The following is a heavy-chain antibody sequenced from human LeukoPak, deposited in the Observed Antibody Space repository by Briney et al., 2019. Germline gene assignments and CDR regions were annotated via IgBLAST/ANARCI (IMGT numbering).Heavy chain of an antibody. Sequence: SGTLSLTCAVSGGSISSSNWWSWVRQPPGKGLEWIGEIYHSGSTNYNPSLKSRVTISVDKSKNQFSLKLSSVTAADTAVYYCARDLGGDYGDYEDPDDYWGQGTLVTVSS. V-gene: IGHV4-4*02. J-gene: IGHJ4*02. D-gene: IGHD4-17*01. CDR1: GGSISSSNW. CDR3: ARDLGGDYGDYEDPDDY. CDR2: IYHSGST.